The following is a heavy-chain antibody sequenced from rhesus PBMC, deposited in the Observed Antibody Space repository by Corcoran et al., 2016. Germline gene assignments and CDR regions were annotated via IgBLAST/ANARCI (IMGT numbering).Heavy chain of an antibody. CDR3: ARGQVTLDY. CDR1: GFTFGSYA. V-gene: IGHV1-198*02. J-gene: IGHJ4*01. CDR2: IIPIVGIT. Sequence: QVQLVQSGAEVKKPGASVQVSCKASGFTFGSYAIRWVRQAPGQGLEWMGVIIPIVGITNYAEKFQGRVTITADTSTSTAYMELSSLRSEDTAGYYCARGQVTLDYWGQGVLVTVSS. D-gene: IGHD3-34*01.